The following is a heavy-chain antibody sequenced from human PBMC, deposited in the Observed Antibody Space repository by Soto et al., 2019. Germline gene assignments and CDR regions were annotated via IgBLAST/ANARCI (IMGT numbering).Heavy chain of an antibody. V-gene: IGHV1-3*01. J-gene: IGHJ6*02. D-gene: IGHD1-1*01. Sequence: QVQVVQSGAEVKKPGASVKISCKASGYSFTTYAMHWVRQAPGQRLEWMAWINGGNGNTKYSQKFQDRVTITRDTSANIAYMELSSLRSADSAVYYCARGTGMEDNYYYHGMDVWGPGTTVSVSS. CDR3: ARGTGMEDNYYYHGMDV. CDR2: INGGNGNT. CDR1: GYSFTTYA.